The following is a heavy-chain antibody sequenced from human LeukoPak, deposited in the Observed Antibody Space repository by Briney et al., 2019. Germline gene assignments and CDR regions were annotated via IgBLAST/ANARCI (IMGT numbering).Heavy chain of an antibody. CDR1: GGSVSSSY. J-gene: IGHJ6*02. V-gene: IGHV4-59*02. CDR2: IYYSGTTSGNT. CDR3: ARGSGRYYYYGVDV. Sequence: PSETLSLTCTVSGGSVSSSYWSWIRKPPGKGLEWIGHIYYSGTTSGNTNYNPSLKSRVTISIDTAKNQFSLQVRSVTAADTAVYYCARGSGRYYYYGVDVWGQGTTVAVSS. D-gene: IGHD7-27*01.